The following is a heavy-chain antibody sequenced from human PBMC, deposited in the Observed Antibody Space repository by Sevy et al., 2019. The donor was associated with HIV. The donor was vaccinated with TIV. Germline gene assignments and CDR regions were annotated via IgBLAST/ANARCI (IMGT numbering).Heavy chain of an antibody. CDR2: IHSDDTT. CDR1: GFTVNSNY. Sequence: GESLKISCAASGFTVNSNYMTWVRQAPGKGLEGVSVIHSDDTTYHADSVKDRFTISRDNFKNTLYLHMSSLRAEDTAVYYCARGKSGYVYALNYWGQGTLVTVSS. CDR3: ARGKSGYVYALNY. J-gene: IGHJ4*02. D-gene: IGHD5-18*01. V-gene: IGHV3-66*01.